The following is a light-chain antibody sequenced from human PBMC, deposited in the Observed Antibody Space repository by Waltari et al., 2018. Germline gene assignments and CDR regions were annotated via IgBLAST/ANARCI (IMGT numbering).Light chain of an antibody. CDR3: AVWDDDLSGAV. Sequence: QSVLTQPPSVSGAPRQRVTISCSGSSSNIQDNHVNWYQQLPGEAPRLLMHHDDQLASGVSDRFSGSKSGTSASLAISGLQSEDEGDYFCAVWDDDLSGAVFGGGTKVTVL. CDR1: SSNIQDNH. V-gene: IGLV1-36*01. CDR2: HDD. J-gene: IGLJ3*02.